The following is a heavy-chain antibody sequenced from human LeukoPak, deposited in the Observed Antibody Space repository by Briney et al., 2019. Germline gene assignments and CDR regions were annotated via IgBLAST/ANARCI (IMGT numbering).Heavy chain of an antibody. V-gene: IGHV3-48*04. D-gene: IGHD6-13*01. CDR1: GFTFRSYS. CDR3: ARGPPRDSSSWYRPYYYGMDV. Sequence: GSLRLSCAASGFTFRSYSMNWVRQAPGKGLEWVSYISSSSSIIYYADSVKGRFTISRDNAKNSLYLQMNSLRAEDTAVYYCARGPPRDSSSWYRPYYYGMDVWGQGTTVTVSS. J-gene: IGHJ6*02. CDR2: ISSSSSII.